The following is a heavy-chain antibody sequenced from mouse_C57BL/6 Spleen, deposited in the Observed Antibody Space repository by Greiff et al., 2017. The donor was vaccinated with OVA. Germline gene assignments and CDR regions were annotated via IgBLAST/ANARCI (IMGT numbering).Heavy chain of an antibody. CDR1: GYTFTSYW. Sequence: QQSCKASGYTFTSYWMHWVKQRPGQGLEWIGEIDPSDSYTNYNQKFKGKSTLTVDKSSSTAYMQLSSLTSEDSAVYYCARGGGSWFAYWGQGTLVTVSA. CDR3: ARGGGSWFAY. J-gene: IGHJ3*01. D-gene: IGHD1-1*02. CDR2: IDPSDSYT. V-gene: IGHV1-69*01.